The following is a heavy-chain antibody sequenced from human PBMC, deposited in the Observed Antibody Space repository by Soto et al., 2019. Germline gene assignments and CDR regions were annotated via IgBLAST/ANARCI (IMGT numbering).Heavy chain of an antibody. CDR3: ASLYSGYDFLGLTPRYYYFDY. D-gene: IGHD5-12*01. CDR1: GGSISSGGYY. V-gene: IGHV4-31*03. Sequence: PSETLSLTFTVSGGSISSGGYYWSWIRQHPGKGLEWIGYIYYSGGTYYNPSLKSRVTISVDTSKNQFSLKLSSVTAADTAVYYCASLYSGYDFLGLTPRYYYFDYWGQGTLVTVSS. CDR2: IYYSGGT. J-gene: IGHJ4*02.